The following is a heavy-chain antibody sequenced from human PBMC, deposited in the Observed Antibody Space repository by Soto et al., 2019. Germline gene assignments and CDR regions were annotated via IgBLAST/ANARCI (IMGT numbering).Heavy chain of an antibody. CDR1: GGSVSSGNYF. CDR2: IHSSGST. V-gene: IGHV4-61*01. D-gene: IGHD4-17*01. J-gene: IGHJ6*02. CDR3: AILTKPTAVTTAFRGGYGLDV. Sequence: SGGSVSSGNYFWSWIRQPPGKGLEWIGYIHSSGSTNYNPSLKSRVTISADTSRNQFSLRLTSVTAADTAVYYCAILTKPTAVTTAFRGGYGLDVWRQGTTVTVSS.